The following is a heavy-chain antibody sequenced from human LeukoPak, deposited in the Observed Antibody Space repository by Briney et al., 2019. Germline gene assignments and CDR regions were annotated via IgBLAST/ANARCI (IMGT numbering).Heavy chain of an antibody. CDR1: GGSISSYY. CDR2: IYYSGST. CDR3: ARGSVTMPYYFDY. D-gene: IGHD3-3*01. V-gene: IGHV4-59*01. Sequence: SETLSLTCTVSGGSISSYYWSWIRQPPGKGLERIGYIYYSGSTNYNPSLKSRVTISVDTSKNQFSLKLSSVTAADTAVYYCARGSVTMPYYFDYWGQGTLVTVSS. J-gene: IGHJ4*02.